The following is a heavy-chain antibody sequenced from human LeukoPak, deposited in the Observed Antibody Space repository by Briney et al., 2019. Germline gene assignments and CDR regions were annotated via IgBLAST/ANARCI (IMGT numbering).Heavy chain of an antibody. Sequence: GSLRLSCVASGFTFSSYSINWVRQAPGKGLEWISFISSSSSYIYYADSVKGRFTISRDNAKNLLYLQMNSLRAEDTAVYYCAPGIAAHWGQGTLVTVSS. V-gene: IGHV3-21*06. CDR1: GFTFSSYS. CDR3: APGIAAH. D-gene: IGHD6-25*01. J-gene: IGHJ4*02. CDR2: ISSSSSYI.